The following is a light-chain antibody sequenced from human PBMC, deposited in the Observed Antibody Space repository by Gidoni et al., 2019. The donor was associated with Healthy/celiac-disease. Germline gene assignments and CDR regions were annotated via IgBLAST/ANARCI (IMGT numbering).Light chain of an antibody. Sequence: EIVLTQSPATLSLSPGERATLSCRASQSVSSYLAWYQQKPVQAPRLLIYDASNMATGIPARFSGSGSGTDFTLTISSLEPEDFAVYYCQQRSNWPPTFGPGTKVDIK. CDR3: QQRSNWPPT. CDR1: QSVSSY. CDR2: DAS. J-gene: IGKJ3*01. V-gene: IGKV3-11*01.